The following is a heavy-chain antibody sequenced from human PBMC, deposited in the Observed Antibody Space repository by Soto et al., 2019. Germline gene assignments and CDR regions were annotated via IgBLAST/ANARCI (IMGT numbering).Heavy chain of an antibody. J-gene: IGHJ4*02. CDR3: ARGALWGSSTTFGY. D-gene: IGHD3-16*01. V-gene: IGHV3-30-3*01. CDR1: GFTFTNYA. Sequence: QVQLVESGGGVVQPGRSLRLSCTASGFTFTNYAMHWVRQAPGKGLEWVAVISYDGSNKNHAGSVKGRFTISRDNSKNSLSLQKNSLTTEDTAVYYCARGALWGSSTTFGYWGQGTLVTVSS. CDR2: ISYDGSNK.